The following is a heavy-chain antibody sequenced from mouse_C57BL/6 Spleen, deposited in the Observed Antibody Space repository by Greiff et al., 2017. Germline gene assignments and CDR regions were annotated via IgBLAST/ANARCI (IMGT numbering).Heavy chain of an antibody. CDR3: ARGSIYYGNYGDWYFDV. V-gene: IGHV1-52*01. CDR2: IDPSDSET. J-gene: IGHJ1*03. D-gene: IGHD2-1*01. CDR1: GYTFTSYW. Sequence: VQLQQPGAELVRPGSSVKLSCKASGYTFTSYWMHWVKQRPIQGLEWIGNIDPSDSETHYNQKFKDKATLTVDKSSSTAYMQLSSLTSEDSAVYYCARGSIYYGNYGDWYFDVWGTGTTVTVSS.